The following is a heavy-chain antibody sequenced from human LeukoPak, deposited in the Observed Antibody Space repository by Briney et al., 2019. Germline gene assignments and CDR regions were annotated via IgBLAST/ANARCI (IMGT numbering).Heavy chain of an antibody. CDR3: ARGGSRGSFDY. V-gene: IGHV3-33*01. D-gene: IGHD3-10*01. CDR2: IWHDGSHK. Sequence: PGRSLRLSCAASGFAFNTYAMHWVRQAPGQGLEWVALIWHDGSHKFYSNSVRGQFTISRDNSKNTVSLQMNNLRPEDTAVYYCARGGSRGSFDYWGQGPLVTVSS. CDR1: GFAFNTYA. J-gene: IGHJ4*02.